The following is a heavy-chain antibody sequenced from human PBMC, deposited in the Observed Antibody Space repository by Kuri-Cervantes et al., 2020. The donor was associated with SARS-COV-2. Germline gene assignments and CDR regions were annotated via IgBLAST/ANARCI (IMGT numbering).Heavy chain of an antibody. CDR1: GGTFSSYD. V-gene: IGHV1-69*13. CDR3: ARGMRCSSTSCYLNYYYYGMDV. D-gene: IGHD2-2*01. CDR2: VIPIFGKT. Sequence: SVKVSCKASGGTFSSYDISWVRQAPGQGLEWMGGVIPIFGKTTYVQKFQGRFTIIADESTSTTYMELSSLRSEDTAVYYCARGMRCSSTSCYLNYYYYGMDVWGQGTTVTVSS. J-gene: IGHJ6*02.